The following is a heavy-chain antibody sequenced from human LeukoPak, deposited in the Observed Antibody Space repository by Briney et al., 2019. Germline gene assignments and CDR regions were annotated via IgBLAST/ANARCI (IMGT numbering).Heavy chain of an antibody. J-gene: IGHJ4*02. D-gene: IGHD3-22*01. CDR2: IIPIFGTA. CDR1: GGTFSSYA. V-gene: IGHV1-69*05. CDR3: ASIDSSGYYPFDY. Sequence: SVKVSCKASGGTFSSYAISWVRHAPGQGLEWMGGIIPIFGTANYAQKFQGRVTITTDESTSTAYMELSSLRSEDTAVYYCASIDSSGYYPFDYWGQGTLVSVSS.